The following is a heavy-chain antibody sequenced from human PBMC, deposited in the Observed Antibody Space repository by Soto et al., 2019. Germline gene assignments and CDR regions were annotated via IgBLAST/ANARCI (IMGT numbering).Heavy chain of an antibody. Sequence: QVHLVQSGAEVKKPGSSVKVSCKAPGGTFSNHAINWVRQAPGQGLEWMGRIIPIFSTTNYAQKFQGRVTMTADESTSTAYLELSSLKQDDTAVYYCAREVATDGTVREDVFDIWCQGTLVTVSS. CDR1: GGTFSNHA. J-gene: IGHJ3*02. CDR3: AREVATDGTVREDVFDI. D-gene: IGHD1-7*01. V-gene: IGHV1-69*12. CDR2: IIPIFSTT.